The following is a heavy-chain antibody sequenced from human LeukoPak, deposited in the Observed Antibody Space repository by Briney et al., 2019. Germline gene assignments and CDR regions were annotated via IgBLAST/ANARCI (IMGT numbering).Heavy chain of an antibody. CDR1: GFSFSSYD. CDR2: ISYDGSNK. Sequence: GGSLRLSCAASGFSFSSYDMHWVRQAPGKGLEWVAVISYDGSNKYYADSVKGRFTISRDNSKNTLYLQMNSLRAEDTAVYYRAKDVGKYCSGGSCYPGTTLDPWGQGTLVTVSS. V-gene: IGHV3-30*18. CDR3: AKDVGKYCSGGSCYPGTTLDP. D-gene: IGHD2-15*01. J-gene: IGHJ5*02.